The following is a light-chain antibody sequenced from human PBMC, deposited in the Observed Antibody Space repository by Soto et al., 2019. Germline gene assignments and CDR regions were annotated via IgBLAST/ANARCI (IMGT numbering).Light chain of an antibody. Sequence: EMVMTQSPATLSVSPGERATLSCRASQNLSRNLAWYQQQPGQAPRLLICGASTRATGIPARFSGSGSGTDFTLTISSLQSEDVAVYYCQQYGKWPQTFGQVTKLEMK. CDR3: QQYGKWPQT. J-gene: IGKJ2*01. CDR1: QNLSRN. CDR2: GAS. V-gene: IGKV3-15*01.